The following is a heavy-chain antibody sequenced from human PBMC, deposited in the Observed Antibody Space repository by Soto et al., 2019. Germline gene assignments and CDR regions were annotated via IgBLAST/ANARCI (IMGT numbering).Heavy chain of an antibody. CDR3: ARSPDWFDP. Sequence: QPGGSLRLSCAASGFAVSSNYMSWVRQAPGMGLEWVSFIYSGGSTYYADSVKGRFTISRDNSKNTLYLQMNSLRAEDTAVYYCARSPDWFDPWGQGTLVTVSS. CDR1: GFAVSSNY. CDR2: IYSGGST. J-gene: IGHJ5*02. V-gene: IGHV3-53*01.